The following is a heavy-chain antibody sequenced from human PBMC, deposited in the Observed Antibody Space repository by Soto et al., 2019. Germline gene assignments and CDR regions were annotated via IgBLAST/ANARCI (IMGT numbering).Heavy chain of an antibody. CDR1: GYTFTSYD. V-gene: IGHV1-8*01. CDR2: MNPNSGNT. Sequence: ASVKVSCKASGYTFTSYDINWVRQATGQGLEWMGWMNPNSGNTGYAQKFQGRVTMTRNTSISTAYMELSSLRSEDTAVYYCARGLGLVGARVDAFDIWGQGTMVTVSS. D-gene: IGHD1-26*01. J-gene: IGHJ3*02. CDR3: ARGLGLVGARVDAFDI.